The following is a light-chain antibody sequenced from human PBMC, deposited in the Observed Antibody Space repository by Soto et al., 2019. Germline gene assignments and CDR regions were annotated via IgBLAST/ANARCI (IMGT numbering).Light chain of an antibody. CDR2: EVT. V-gene: IGLV2-14*01. Sequence: QSVLTQPASVSGSTGQSIAISCTGTSSDVGGYNFVSWYQQHPDKAPKLIVYEVTHRPSGVSNRFSGSKSGNTVSLTISVLQGEDEADYYSSSLSSVNIRVFGTGTKLTVL. CDR1: SSDVGGYNF. J-gene: IGLJ1*01. CDR3: SSLSSVNIRV.